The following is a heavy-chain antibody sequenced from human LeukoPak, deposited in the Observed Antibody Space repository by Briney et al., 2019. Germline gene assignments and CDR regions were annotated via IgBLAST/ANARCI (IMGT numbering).Heavy chain of an antibody. V-gene: IGHV4-59*08. CDR3: ARHGLHYYDSSGYYARRGFDY. D-gene: IGHD3-22*01. J-gene: IGHJ4*02. Sequence: SSETLSLTCTVSGGSISNYYWSRIRQPPGKGLEWIGYIYYSGSTNYNPSLKSRVTISVDTSKNQFSLKLSSVTAADTAVYYCARHGLHYYDSSGYYARRGFDYWGQGTLVTVSS. CDR2: IYYSGST. CDR1: GGSISNYY.